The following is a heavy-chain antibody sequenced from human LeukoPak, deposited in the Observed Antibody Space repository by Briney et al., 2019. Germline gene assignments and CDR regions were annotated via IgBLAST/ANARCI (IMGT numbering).Heavy chain of an antibody. CDR2: IYYSGST. CDR3: ARGARHVDPRFDP. V-gene: IGHV4-39*01. J-gene: IGHJ5*02. Sequence: PSETLSLTCTVSGGSISSSSYYWGWIRQPPGKGLEWIGSIYYSGSTYYNPSLKSRVTISVDTSKNQFSLKLSSATAADTAVYYCARGARHVDPRFDPWGQGTLVTVSS. CDR1: GGSISSSSYY.